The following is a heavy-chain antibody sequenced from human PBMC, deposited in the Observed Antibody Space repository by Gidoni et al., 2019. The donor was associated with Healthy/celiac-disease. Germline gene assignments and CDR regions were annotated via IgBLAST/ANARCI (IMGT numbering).Heavy chain of an antibody. CDR2: ISSSSSTI. CDR1: GFTFSSYS. J-gene: IGHJ6*02. Sequence: EVQLVESGGGLVQPGGSLRLSCAASGFTFSSYSLNWVRQAPGKGLAWVSYISSSSSTIYYADSVKGRFTISRDNAKNSLYLQMNSLRDEDTAVYYCARDLGVLRFLEWFPRDGMDVWGQGTTVTVSS. D-gene: IGHD3-3*01. V-gene: IGHV3-48*02. CDR3: ARDLGVLRFLEWFPRDGMDV.